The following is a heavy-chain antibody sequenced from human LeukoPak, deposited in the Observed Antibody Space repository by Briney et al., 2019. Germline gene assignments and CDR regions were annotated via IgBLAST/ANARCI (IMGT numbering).Heavy chain of an antibody. D-gene: IGHD4-17*01. CDR1: GFTFSSYE. J-gene: IGHJ3*02. CDR3: ARELNGDYWDAFDI. Sequence: GGSLRLSCAASGFTFSSYEMNWVRQAPGKGLEWVLYISSSGSTIYYADSVKGRFTISRDNAKNSLYLQMNSLRAEDTAVYYCARELNGDYWDAFDIWGQGTMVTVSS. CDR2: ISSSGSTI. V-gene: IGHV3-48*03.